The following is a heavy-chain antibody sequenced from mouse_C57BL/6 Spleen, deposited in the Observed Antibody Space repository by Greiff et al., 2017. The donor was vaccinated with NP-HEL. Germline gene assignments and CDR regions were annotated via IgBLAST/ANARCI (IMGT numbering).Heavy chain of an antibody. CDR2: ISYDGSN. CDR3: ARHGGFAY. Sequence: DVQLQESGPGLVKPSQSLSLTCSVTGYSITSGYYWNWIRQFPGNKLEWMGYISYDGSNNYNPSLKNRISITRDTSKNQFFLKLNSVTTEDTATYYCARHGGFAYWGQGTLVTVSA. CDR1: GYSITSGYY. D-gene: IGHD1-2*01. J-gene: IGHJ3*01. V-gene: IGHV3-6*01.